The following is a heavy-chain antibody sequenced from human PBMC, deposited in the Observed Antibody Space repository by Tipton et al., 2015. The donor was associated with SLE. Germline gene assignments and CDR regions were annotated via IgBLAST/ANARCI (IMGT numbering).Heavy chain of an antibody. Sequence: TLSLTCTVSGGSISSYYWSWIRQPPGKGLEWIGYIYYSGSTNYNPSLKSRVTISVDTSKNQFSLKLSSVTAADTAVYYCARAGGSRGWFDPWGQGTLVTVSS. J-gene: IGHJ5*02. D-gene: IGHD1-26*01. CDR1: GGSISSYY. V-gene: IGHV4-59*01. CDR3: ARAGGSRGWFDP. CDR2: IYYSGST.